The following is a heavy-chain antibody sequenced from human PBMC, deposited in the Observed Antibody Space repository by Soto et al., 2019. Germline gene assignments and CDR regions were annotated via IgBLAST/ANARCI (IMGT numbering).Heavy chain of an antibody. D-gene: IGHD3-22*01. V-gene: IGHV1-46*01. CDR3: ARDYYYDSSYYYYYYGMDV. J-gene: IGHJ6*02. CDR2: INPSGGST. CDR1: GYTFTSYY. Sequence: ASVKVSRKASGYTFTSYYMHWVRQAPGQGLEWMGIINPSGGSTSYAQKFQGRVTMTRDTSTSTVYMELSSLRSEDTAVYYCARDYYYDSSYYYYYYGMDVWGQGTTVTVSS.